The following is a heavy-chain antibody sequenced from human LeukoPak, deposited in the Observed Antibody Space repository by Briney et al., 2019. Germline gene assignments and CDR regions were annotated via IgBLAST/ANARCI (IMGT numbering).Heavy chain of an antibody. CDR2: IYRGGTI. V-gene: IGHV4-4*09. Sequence: SETLSLTCPVSGGSISDYYWSWIRQPPGKGLEWIGYIYRGGTINYNPSVKSRVTMSLDTSKNQISLMLNSVTAADTAIYYCARHWLEAAKTYSYWFDPWGQGTLVTVSS. D-gene: IGHD6-13*01. J-gene: IGHJ5*02. CDR3: ARHWLEAAKTYSYWFDP. CDR1: GGSISDYY.